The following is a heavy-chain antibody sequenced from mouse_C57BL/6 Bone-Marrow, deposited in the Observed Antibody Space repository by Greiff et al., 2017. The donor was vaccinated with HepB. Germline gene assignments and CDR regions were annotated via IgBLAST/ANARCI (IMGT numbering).Heavy chain of an antibody. CDR3: VRQGATVVPYFDY. CDR1: GFSFYTYA. J-gene: IGHJ2*01. D-gene: IGHD1-1*01. Sequence: EVMLVESGGGLVQPKGSLKLSCAASGFSFYTYAMNWVRQAPGKGLEWVARIRSKSNNYATYYADSVKDRFTISRDDSESMLYLQMNNLKTEDTAMYYCVRQGATVVPYFDYWGQGTTLTVSS. CDR2: IRSKSNNYAT. V-gene: IGHV10-1*01.